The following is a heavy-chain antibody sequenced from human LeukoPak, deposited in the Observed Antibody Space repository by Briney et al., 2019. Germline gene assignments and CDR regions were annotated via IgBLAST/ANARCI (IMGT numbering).Heavy chain of an antibody. Sequence: ASVKVSCKASGYTFTSYGISWVRQAPGQGLEWMGWISAYNGNTNYAQKLQGRVTMTTDTSTSTAYMELRSLRSDDTAVYYCARDGDYDILTGRASNYYMDVWGKGTTVTVSS. V-gene: IGHV1-18*01. CDR1: GYTFTSYG. J-gene: IGHJ6*03. CDR3: ARDGDYDILTGRASNYYMDV. D-gene: IGHD3-9*01. CDR2: ISAYNGNT.